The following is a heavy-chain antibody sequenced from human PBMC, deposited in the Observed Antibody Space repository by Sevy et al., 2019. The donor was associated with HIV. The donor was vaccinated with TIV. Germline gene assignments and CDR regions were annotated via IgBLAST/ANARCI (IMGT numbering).Heavy chain of an antibody. CDR2: ISSGSSYI. V-gene: IGHV3-21*01. J-gene: IGHJ4*02. Sequence: GGSLRLSCAASGFTFSYYTMKWVRQAPGKGLEWVSSISSGSSYISYGESVKGRFTISRDNAKNSLFLQMNSLRAEDTAVYYCARSLDNYDSSGANDYWGQGTLVTVSS. D-gene: IGHD3-22*01. CDR1: GFTFSYYT. CDR3: ARSLDNYDSSGANDY.